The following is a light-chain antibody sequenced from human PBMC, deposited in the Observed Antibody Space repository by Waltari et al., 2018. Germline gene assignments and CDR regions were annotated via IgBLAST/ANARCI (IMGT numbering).Light chain of an antibody. CDR2: EAR. Sequence: QPALTQPASVSGSPGQAINISCTGPNSDVGAYNLVSWYQQYQGRAPILIIYEARNRPSGVSNRFSASKSGNTASLTISGLQADDEADYYCCSYGGSYTWVFGGGTKVTVL. V-gene: IGLV2-23*01. CDR3: CSYGGSYTWV. J-gene: IGLJ3*02. CDR1: NSDVGAYNL.